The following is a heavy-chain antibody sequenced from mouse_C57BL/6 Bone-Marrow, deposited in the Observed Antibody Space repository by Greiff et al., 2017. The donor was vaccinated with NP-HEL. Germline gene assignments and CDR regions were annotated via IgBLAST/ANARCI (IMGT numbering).Heavy chain of an antibody. CDR1: GYTFTSYW. CDR3: ARHWVYDY. V-gene: IGHV1-50*01. CDR2: IDPSDSYT. Sequence: QVQLQQPGAELVKPGASVKLSCKASGYTFTSYWMQWVKQRPGQGLEWIGEIDPSDSYTNYNQKFKGKATLTVDTSSSTAYMQLSSLTSEDSAVYYCARHWVYDYWGRGTSLTVSS. D-gene: IGHD4-1*01. J-gene: IGHJ2*03.